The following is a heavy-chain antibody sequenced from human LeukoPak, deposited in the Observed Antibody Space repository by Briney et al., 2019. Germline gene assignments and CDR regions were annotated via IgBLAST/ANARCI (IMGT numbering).Heavy chain of an antibody. CDR2: IYPGDSET. Sequence: RGESLKISCKASGYKFTNYWIGWVRQMPGKGLEWMTIIYPGDSETRCSPSFQGQVTISADKSTGTTYLQWSSLKASDTAIYYCARALRTGQGDYVPVLWGQGTLVTVSS. CDR3: ARALRTGQGDYVPVL. CDR1: GYKFTNYW. D-gene: IGHD3-16*01. V-gene: IGHV5-51*01. J-gene: IGHJ4*02.